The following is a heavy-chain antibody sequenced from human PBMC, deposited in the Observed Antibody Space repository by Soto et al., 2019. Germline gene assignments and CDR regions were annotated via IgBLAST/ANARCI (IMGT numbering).Heavy chain of an antibody. CDR1: GLTFSSYS. D-gene: IGHD2-15*01. CDR2: MSYDRVNK. CDR3: AREGRPAVHGRWFDP. Sequence: GGSLRLSCTGSGLTFSSYSMHWFRQAPGKGLQWVAVMSYDRVNKFYGDPVKGRFTVSRDNSKSTMYLQMNSLTFEDTAIYYCAREGRPAVHGRWFDPWGQGTVVAVSS. J-gene: IGHJ5*02. V-gene: IGHV3-30-3*01.